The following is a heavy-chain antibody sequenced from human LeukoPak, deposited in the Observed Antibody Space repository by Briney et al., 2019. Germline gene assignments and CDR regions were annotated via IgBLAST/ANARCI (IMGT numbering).Heavy chain of an antibody. Sequence: GGSLRLSCAASGFAFNNYAMSWVRQAPGKGLEWVSVISAGSVHTYYADSVEGRFTISRDNSKNTLYLQMNSLRGEDTAVYYCAKDTYCTSTSCSNDYWGQGTLVTVSS. D-gene: IGHD2-2*01. J-gene: IGHJ4*02. CDR2: ISAGSVHT. CDR3: AKDTYCTSTSCSNDY. CDR1: GFAFNNYA. V-gene: IGHV3-23*01.